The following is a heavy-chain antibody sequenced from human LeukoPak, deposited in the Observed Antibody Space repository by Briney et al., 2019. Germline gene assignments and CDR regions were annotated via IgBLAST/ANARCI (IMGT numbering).Heavy chain of an antibody. Sequence: GGSLRLSCAASGFTLSSYWMHWVRQPPGKGRVWVSRINSDGSSTSYADSVKGRFTVSRDNAENTLYLQMSSLRAEDTAVYFCARGSYYSFSDCWGQGTLVTVSS. J-gene: IGHJ4*02. CDR3: ARGSYYSFSDC. D-gene: IGHD1-26*01. CDR1: GFTLSSYW. CDR2: INSDGSST. V-gene: IGHV3-74*01.